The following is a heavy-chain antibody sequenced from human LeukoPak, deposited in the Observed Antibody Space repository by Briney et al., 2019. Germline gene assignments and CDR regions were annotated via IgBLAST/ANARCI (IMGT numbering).Heavy chain of an antibody. CDR1: GSTFSNYW. D-gene: IGHD5-18*01. Sequence: GGSLRLSCAASGSTFSNYWMHWVRQAPGKGLVWVSRINSDGINTSYADSVKGRFTISRDNAKNSLYLQMNSLRDEDTAVYYCARGGSGYSYGKIDSWGQGILVTVSS. V-gene: IGHV3-74*01. CDR3: ARGGSGYSYGKIDS. CDR2: INSDGINT. J-gene: IGHJ4*02.